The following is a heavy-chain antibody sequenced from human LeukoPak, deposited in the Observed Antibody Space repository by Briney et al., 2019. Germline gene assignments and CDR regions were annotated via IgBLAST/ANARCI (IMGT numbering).Heavy chain of an antibody. CDR2: ISSTCTYI. D-gene: IGHD5-18*01. Sequence: GGSLRLSCAASGFTFSSYTMNWVRQAPGKGLEWVSSISSTCTYIYYADSLKGRFTISRDNAKNSLYLQMNSLRAGDTAVYYCARDTARGPLVFMDVWGKGTTVTVSS. J-gene: IGHJ6*03. CDR1: GFTFSSYT. CDR3: ARDTARGPLVFMDV. V-gene: IGHV3-21*01.